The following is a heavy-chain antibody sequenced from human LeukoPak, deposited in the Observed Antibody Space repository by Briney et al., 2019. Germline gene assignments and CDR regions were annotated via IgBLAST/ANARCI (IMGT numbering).Heavy chain of an antibody. CDR3: ARCDSVTALDY. CDR1: GFRFSSYA. V-gene: IGHV3-23*01. J-gene: IGHJ4*02. Sequence: GGSLRLSCAASGFRFSSYAMSWVRQAPGKGLEWVSAISGSGVSTYYADSVKGRFTVSRDNSKNTLYLQMSSLRAEDTAVYYCARCDSVTALDYWGQGTLVTVSS. D-gene: IGHD4-17*01. CDR2: ISGSGVST.